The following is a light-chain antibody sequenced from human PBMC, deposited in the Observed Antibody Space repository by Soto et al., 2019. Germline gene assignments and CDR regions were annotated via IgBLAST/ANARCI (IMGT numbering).Light chain of an antibody. CDR1: QSVSSSY. CDR2: AAS. V-gene: IGKV3-20*01. J-gene: IGKJ1*01. Sequence: EIVLTQSPGTLSSSPGERATLSCRASQSVSSSYLAWYRQKPGQAPRLLIYAASSRATGIPDRFSGSGSGTDFTLTISRLEPEDFAVYYCQQYGSSSWTFGQGTKVDNK. CDR3: QQYGSSSWT.